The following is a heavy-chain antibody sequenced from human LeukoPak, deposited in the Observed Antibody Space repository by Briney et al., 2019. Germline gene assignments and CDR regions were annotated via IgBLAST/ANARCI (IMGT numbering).Heavy chain of an antibody. D-gene: IGHD2-2*01. Sequence: SETLSLTCTVSGGSIDSYYWSWIRQPPGKGLEWIGYIYYTGSTEYHPSLKSRVTISLDTSKNQFSLKLTSVTAADTAVYYCARVYQSAEYYFDYWGQGNLDSVSS. CDR2: IYYTGST. CDR1: GGSIDSYY. V-gene: IGHV4-59*01. J-gene: IGHJ4*02. CDR3: ARVYQSAEYYFDY.